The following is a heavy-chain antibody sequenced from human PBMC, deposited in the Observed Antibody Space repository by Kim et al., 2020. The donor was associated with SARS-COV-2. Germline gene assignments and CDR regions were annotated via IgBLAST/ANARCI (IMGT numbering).Heavy chain of an antibody. J-gene: IGHJ4*02. CDR3: TTDPRH. CDR1: GFGFKDSW. CDR2: INSKSDGGTI. V-gene: IGHV3-15*01. Sequence: GGSLRLSCVASGFGFKDSWMSWVRQTPGKGLEWVGRINSKSDGGTIDYAAPAKGRFTVSRDDSKNTLYLQMNSLKTEDTAVYYCTTDPRHWGQGTLVTVSS.